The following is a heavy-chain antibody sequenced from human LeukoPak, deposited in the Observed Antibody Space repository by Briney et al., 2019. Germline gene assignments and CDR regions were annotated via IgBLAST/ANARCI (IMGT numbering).Heavy chain of an antibody. D-gene: IGHD6-19*01. Sequence: SETLSLTCTVSGGSISSYYWSWIRQPPGKGLEWIGYIYYSGSTNYNPSLKSRVTMSVDTSKNQFSLKLSSVTAADTAVYYCAGTLLYSSGQYDYWGQGTLVTVSS. CDR3: AGTLLYSSGQYDY. J-gene: IGHJ4*02. CDR1: GGSISSYY. CDR2: IYYSGST. V-gene: IGHV4-59*12.